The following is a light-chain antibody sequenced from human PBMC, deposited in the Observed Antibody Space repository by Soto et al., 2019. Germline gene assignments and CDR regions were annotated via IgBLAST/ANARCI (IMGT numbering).Light chain of an antibody. CDR2: GNS. J-gene: IGLJ2*01. CDR3: QSYDSSLVVVV. V-gene: IGLV1-40*01. CDR1: SSNIGAGYD. Sequence: QSVLTQPPSVSGAPGPRVTISCTGSSSNIGAGYDVHWYQQLPGTAPKLLIYGNSNRPSGVPDRFSGSKSGTSASLAITGLQAEDEADYYCQSYDSSLVVVVFGGGTKVTVL.